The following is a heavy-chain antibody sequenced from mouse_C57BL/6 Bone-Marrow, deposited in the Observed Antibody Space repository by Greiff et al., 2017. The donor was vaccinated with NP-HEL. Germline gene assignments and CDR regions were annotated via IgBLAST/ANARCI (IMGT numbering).Heavy chain of an antibody. J-gene: IGHJ4*01. CDR2: IYPGGGYT. Sequence: QVQLQQSGAELVRPGTSVKMSCKASGYTFTNYWIGWAKQRPGHGLEWIGDIYPGGGYTNYNAKFKGKATLTADKSSSTAYMQFSSLTSEDSAIYYCARRRSGAMDYWGQGTSVTVSS. CDR3: ARRRSGAMDY. CDR1: GYTFTNYW. V-gene: IGHV1-63*01. D-gene: IGHD1-1*01.